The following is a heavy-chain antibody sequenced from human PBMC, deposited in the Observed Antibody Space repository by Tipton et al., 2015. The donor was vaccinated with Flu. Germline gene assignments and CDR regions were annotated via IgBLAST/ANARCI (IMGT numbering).Heavy chain of an antibody. J-gene: IGHJ6*02. CDR1: GGSVSPYY. CDR2: IYYRGTT. D-gene: IGHD4-11*01. Sequence: TLSLTCTVSGGSVSPYYWNWVRQSPGKGLEWIGYIYYRGTTGYNPSLKSRVTISVDTSKNRVSLKLTSVTAADTAVYYCARDLVQDYRDQYFGMDVWGQGTTVTVSS. CDR3: ARDLVQDYRDQYFGMDV. V-gene: IGHV4-59*02.